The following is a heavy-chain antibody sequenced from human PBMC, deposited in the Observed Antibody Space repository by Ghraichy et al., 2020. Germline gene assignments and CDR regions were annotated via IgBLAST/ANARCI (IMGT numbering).Heavy chain of an antibody. CDR2: INHSGST. V-gene: IGHV4-34*01. CDR3: ARLGVDIVATARVMDV. CDR1: GGSFSGYY. D-gene: IGHD5-12*01. J-gene: IGHJ6*02. Sequence: SETLSLTCAVYGGSFSGYYWSWIRQPPGKGLEWIGEINHSGSTNYNPSLKSRVTISVDTSKNQFSLKLSSVTAADTAVYYCARLGVDIVATARVMDVWGQGTTVTVSS.